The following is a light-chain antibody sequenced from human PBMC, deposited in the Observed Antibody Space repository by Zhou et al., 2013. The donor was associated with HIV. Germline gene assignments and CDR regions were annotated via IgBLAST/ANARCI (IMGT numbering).Light chain of an antibody. CDR2: KVS. CDR1: QSLGQSDGNPY. J-gene: IGKJ1*01. V-gene: IGKV2-24*01. CDR3: MQGRQFPWT. Sequence: DIVMTQTPLSFPVTLGQPASISCSSSQSLGQSDGNPYLSWLQQRPGQPPRLLIYKVSKRFSGVPDRFSGSGAWTDFTLKISRVEAEDVGVYYCMQGRQFPWTFGLGTRVEI.